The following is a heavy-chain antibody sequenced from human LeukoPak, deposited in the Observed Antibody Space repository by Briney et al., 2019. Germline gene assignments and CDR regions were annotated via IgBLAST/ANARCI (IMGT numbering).Heavy chain of an antibody. Sequence: SETLSLTCAVYGGSFSGYYWSWIRQPPGKGLEWIGEINHSGSTNYNPSLKSRVTISVDTSKNQFSLKLSSVTAADTAVYYCARGVDYDFWSGYSGAFDIWAKGQWSPSLQ. V-gene: IGHV4-34*01. CDR2: INHSGST. CDR3: ARGVDYDFWSGYSGAFDI. CDR1: GGSFSGYY. J-gene: IGHJ3*02. D-gene: IGHD3-3*01.